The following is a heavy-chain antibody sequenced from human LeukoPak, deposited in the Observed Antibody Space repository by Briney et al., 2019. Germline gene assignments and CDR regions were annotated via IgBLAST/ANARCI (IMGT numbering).Heavy chain of an antibody. CDR1: GYTFTCYY. CDR2: INPNSGGT. J-gene: IGHJ6*03. CDR3: ASNLGGITGTTVYYMDV. V-gene: IGHV1-2*02. Sequence: GASVKVSCKASGYTFTCYYMHWVRQAPGQGLEWMGWINPNSGGTNYAQKFQGRVTMTRDTSISTAYMELSRLRSDDTAVYYCASNLGGITGTTVYYMDVWGKGTTVTVSS. D-gene: IGHD1-7*01.